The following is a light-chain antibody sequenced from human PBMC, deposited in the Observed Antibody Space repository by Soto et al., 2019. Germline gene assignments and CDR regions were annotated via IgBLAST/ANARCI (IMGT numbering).Light chain of an antibody. CDR1: QDIGND. CDR3: LQHKNFPWT. CDR2: SAS. J-gene: IGKJ1*01. V-gene: IGKV1-17*01. Sequence: DIQVTQSPSSLSASVGDRVTITCRASQDIGNDLGWYQQEPGKAPRRLIYSASNVQSGVPSRFSGSRSGTEFTLTISSLQPEDFATYHCLQHKNFPWTFGQGTKVDIK.